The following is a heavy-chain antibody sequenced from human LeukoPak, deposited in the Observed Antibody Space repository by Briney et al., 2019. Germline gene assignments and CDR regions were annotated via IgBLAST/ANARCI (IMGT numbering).Heavy chain of an antibody. Sequence: SVKVSCKASGGTFSSYAISWVRQAPGQGLEWMGRIIPIFGTANYAQKFQGRVTITTDESTSTAYMELSSLGSEDTAVYYCARRSYDSSGYYQFDYWGQGTLVTVSS. CDR3: ARRSYDSSGYYQFDY. V-gene: IGHV1-69*05. D-gene: IGHD3-22*01. CDR1: GGTFSSYA. J-gene: IGHJ4*02. CDR2: IIPIFGTA.